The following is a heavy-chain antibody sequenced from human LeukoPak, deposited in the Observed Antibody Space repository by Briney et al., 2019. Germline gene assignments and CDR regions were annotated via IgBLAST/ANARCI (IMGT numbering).Heavy chain of an antibody. Sequence: ASVKVSCKASGYTFTSYDINWVRQATGQGLEWMGWMNPNSGNTGYAQKFQGRVTMTGNTSISTAYMELSSLRSEDTAVYYCARFFSSSWYYFDYWGQGTLVTVSS. CDR1: GYTFTSYD. V-gene: IGHV1-8*01. CDR2: MNPNSGNT. D-gene: IGHD6-13*01. J-gene: IGHJ4*02. CDR3: ARFFSSSWYYFDY.